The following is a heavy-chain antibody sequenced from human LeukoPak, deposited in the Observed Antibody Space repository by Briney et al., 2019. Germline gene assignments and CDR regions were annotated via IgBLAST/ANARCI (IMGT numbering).Heavy chain of an antibody. J-gene: IGHJ1*01. CDR2: IYHSGST. CDR3: ARGGAARLHFQN. CDR1: GGSISTYY. V-gene: IGHV4-59*01. D-gene: IGHD6-6*01. Sequence: SETLSLTCTVSGGSISTYYWNWIRQPPGKGLEWIGYIYHSGSTNYNPSLQSRVTISVDTSKNQFSLSLNSVTAADTAVYYCARGGAARLHFQNWGQGTLVTVSS.